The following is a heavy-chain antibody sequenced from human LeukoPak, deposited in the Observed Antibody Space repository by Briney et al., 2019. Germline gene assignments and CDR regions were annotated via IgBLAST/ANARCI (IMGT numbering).Heavy chain of an antibody. D-gene: IGHD1-26*01. J-gene: IGHJ6*03. CDR3: AREEVGATMGYYYYYYMDV. CDR1: GASISSSSYY. Sequence: TSETLSLTCTVSGASISSSSYYWGWIRQPPGKGLEWIGNIYYSGSTYYNPSLKSRVTISVDTSKNQFSLKLSSVTAADTAVYYCAREEVGATMGYYYYYYMDVWGKGTTVTVSS. CDR2: IYYSGST. V-gene: IGHV4-39*07.